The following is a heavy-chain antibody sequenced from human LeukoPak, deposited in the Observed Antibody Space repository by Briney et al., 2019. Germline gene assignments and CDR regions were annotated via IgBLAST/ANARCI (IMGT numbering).Heavy chain of an antibody. CDR2: LSGSGGST. V-gene: IGHV3-23*01. Sequence: PGGSLRLSCAASGFTFSSYAMSWVRQAPGKGPEWVSSLSGSGGSTYYADSVKGRFTISRDNSKNTLYLQMNSLRAEDTAVYYCAKDFIDYGDYVGGGFDYWGQGTLITVSS. CDR3: AKDFIDYGDYVGGGFDY. J-gene: IGHJ4*02. CDR1: GFTFSSYA. D-gene: IGHD4-17*01.